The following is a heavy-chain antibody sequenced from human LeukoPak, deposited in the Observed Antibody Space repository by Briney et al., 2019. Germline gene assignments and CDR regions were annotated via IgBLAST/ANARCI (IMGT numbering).Heavy chain of an antibody. CDR3: ARGWLYYGFWSGYYPFDY. D-gene: IGHD3-3*01. CDR2: IYYSWCT. Sequence: PSETLTLTCTVSGGSISSYYWIWIRQPPGKGLEWIVYIYYSWCTNYNPSLKSRVTISVNTSKNQFSLKLSSVTAADTAVYYCARGWLYYGFWSGYYPFDYWGQGNLVTVSS. CDR1: GGSISSYY. J-gene: IGHJ4*02. V-gene: IGHV4-59*08.